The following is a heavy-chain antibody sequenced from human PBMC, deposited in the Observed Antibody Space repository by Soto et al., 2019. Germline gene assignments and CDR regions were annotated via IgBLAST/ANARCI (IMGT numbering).Heavy chain of an antibody. CDR1: GGSFSGYY. Sequence: PSETLSLTCAVYGGSFSGYYWSWIRQPPGKGLEWIGEINHRGSTNYNPSHKSRVTISLDTSKNQFSLNLSSVTAADTAVYYCARGRNYDYVWRSSRTMDVWGQGTTVTVSS. CDR2: INHRGST. D-gene: IGHD3-16*02. J-gene: IGHJ6*02. CDR3: ARGRNYDYVWRSSRTMDV. V-gene: IGHV4-34*01.